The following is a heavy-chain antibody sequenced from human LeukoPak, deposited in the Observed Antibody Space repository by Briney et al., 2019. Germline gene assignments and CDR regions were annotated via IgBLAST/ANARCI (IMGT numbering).Heavy chain of an antibody. CDR1: GGSISSSSYY. J-gene: IGHJ4*02. Sequence: SETLSLTCTVSGGSISSSSYYWGWIRQPPGKGLEWIGSIYYSGSTYYNPSLKSRVTISVDTSKNQFSLKLSSVIAADTAVYYCARDKLSTLRGYSYGSFFDYWGQGTLVTVSS. CDR2: IYYSGST. CDR3: ARDKLSTLRGYSYGSFFDY. D-gene: IGHD5-18*01. V-gene: IGHV4-39*07.